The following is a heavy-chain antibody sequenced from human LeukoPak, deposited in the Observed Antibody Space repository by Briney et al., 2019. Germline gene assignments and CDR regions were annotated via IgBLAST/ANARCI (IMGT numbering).Heavy chain of an antibody. Sequence: SETLSLTCTVSGGSIGSSSYYWGWIRQPPGKGLEWIGSIYYSGSTYYNPSLKSRVTISVDTSKNQFSLKLSSVTAADTAVYYCARTAYDFWSGYPDYYFDYWGQGTLVTVSS. D-gene: IGHD3-3*01. CDR3: ARTAYDFWSGYPDYYFDY. CDR1: GGSIGSSSYY. V-gene: IGHV4-39*07. CDR2: IYYSGST. J-gene: IGHJ4*02.